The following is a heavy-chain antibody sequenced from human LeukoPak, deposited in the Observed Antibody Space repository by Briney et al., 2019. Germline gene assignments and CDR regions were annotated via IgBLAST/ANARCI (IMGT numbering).Heavy chain of an antibody. CDR1: GGSISSYY. CDR3: ARLSRRYFDWLFYPDYFDY. CDR2: NYYSGST. J-gene: IGHJ4*02. Sequence: SETLSLTCTVSGGSISSYYWSWLRQPPGKGLVGIGYNYYSGSTNYNPSLKSRVTISVDTSKNQFSLKLSSVTAADTAVYYCARLSRRYFDWLFYPDYFDYWGQGTLVTVSS. D-gene: IGHD3-9*01. V-gene: IGHV4-59*08.